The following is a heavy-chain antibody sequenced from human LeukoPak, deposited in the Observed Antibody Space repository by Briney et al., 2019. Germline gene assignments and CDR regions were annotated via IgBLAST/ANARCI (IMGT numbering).Heavy chain of an antibody. CDR1: GGSISSSSYD. CDR3: ARHSQYISSAAFDP. D-gene: IGHD6-6*01. J-gene: IGHJ5*02. Sequence: SETLCLTCTVSGGSISSSSYDWGWIRQPPGKGLEWIGSIYYSGRTYYNPSLKSRVTISVDTSKNQFSLKLSSVTAADTAVYYCARHSQYISSAAFDPWGQGTLVTVSS. V-gene: IGHV4-39*01. CDR2: IYYSGRT.